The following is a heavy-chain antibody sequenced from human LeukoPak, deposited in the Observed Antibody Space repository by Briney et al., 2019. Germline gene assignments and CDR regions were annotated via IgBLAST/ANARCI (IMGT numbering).Heavy chain of an antibody. J-gene: IGHJ3*02. CDR3: ARVGSKWFRENAFDI. CDR1: GGSISSGSYY. D-gene: IGHD3-10*01. V-gene: IGHV4-61*02. CDR2: IYTSGST. Sequence: SETLSLTCTVSGGSISSGSYYWSWIRQPAGKGLEWIGRIYTSGSTNYNPSLKSRVTISVDTSKNQFSLKLSSVTAADTAVYYCARVGSKWFRENAFDIWGQGTMVTVSS.